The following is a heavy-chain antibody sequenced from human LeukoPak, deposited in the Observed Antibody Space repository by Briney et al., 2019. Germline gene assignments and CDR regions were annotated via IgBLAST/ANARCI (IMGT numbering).Heavy chain of an antibody. Sequence: GGSLRLSCAASGFTFSDYYMSWIRQAPGKGLEWVSYISSRGSTKYYADSVKGRFTISRDNSKNTLYLQMNSLRAEDTAVYYCAREPGDYGFDYWGQGTLVTVSS. CDR2: ISSRGSTK. V-gene: IGHV3-11*04. CDR1: GFTFSDYY. J-gene: IGHJ4*02. CDR3: AREPGDYGFDY. D-gene: IGHD4-17*01.